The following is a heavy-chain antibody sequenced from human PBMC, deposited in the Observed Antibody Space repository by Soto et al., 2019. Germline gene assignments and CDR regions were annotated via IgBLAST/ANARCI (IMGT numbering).Heavy chain of an antibody. Sequence: SETLSLTCTVSGGNISSGGYYWSWIRQSPGKGLEWIGYIFYSGYNYYNPSLKRRLSMSVDTSKNQFSLRLTSVTAADTAVYFCARLNPIVVVPTPMGWFDPCGQGTLVTVSS. CDR2: IFYSGYN. D-gene: IGHD2-2*01. V-gene: IGHV4-31*03. CDR3: ARLNPIVVVPTPMGWFDP. J-gene: IGHJ5*02. CDR1: GGNISSGGYY.